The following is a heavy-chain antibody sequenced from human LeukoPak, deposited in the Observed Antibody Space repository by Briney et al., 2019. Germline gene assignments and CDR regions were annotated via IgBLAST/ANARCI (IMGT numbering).Heavy chain of an antibody. CDR3: ARDRNYYYDRSTLDY. D-gene: IGHD3-22*01. CDR2: IRYDGNNK. Sequence: GGSLRLSCAASGFTFSSYGIHWVRQAPGKGLEWVALIRYDGNNKYYADSVKGRFTISRDNSKNTLYLQMNSLRAEDTAVYYCARDRNYYYDRSTLDYWGQGTLVTVSS. CDR1: GFTFSSYG. V-gene: IGHV3-33*01. J-gene: IGHJ4*02.